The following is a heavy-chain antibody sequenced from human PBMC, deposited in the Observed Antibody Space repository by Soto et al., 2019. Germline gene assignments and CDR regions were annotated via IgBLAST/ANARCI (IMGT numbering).Heavy chain of an antibody. J-gene: IGHJ4*02. CDR3: TRDSRDTVSDY. CDR2: IYSGGNT. CDR1: GFSVSSNY. Sequence: GGSLRLSCAASGFSVSSNYMTWVRQAPGKGLEWVSVIYSGGNTYYADSVKGRFSISRDNSKNTLYLQMNSLRAEDTAVYYCTRDSRDTVSDYWGQGTLVTVSS. V-gene: IGHV3-66*01. D-gene: IGHD4-17*01.